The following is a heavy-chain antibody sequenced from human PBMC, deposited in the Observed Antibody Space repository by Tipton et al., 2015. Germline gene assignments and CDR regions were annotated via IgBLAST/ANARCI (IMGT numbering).Heavy chain of an antibody. V-gene: IGHV4-34*01. CDR2: ISHSGST. J-gene: IGHJ4*02. CDR3: ARTDALGHFDY. D-gene: IGHD2-8*01. CDR1: SGSFSGYH. Sequence: TLSLTCAVYSGSFSGYHWSWIRQPPGKGLEWIGTISHSGSTYYNPSLKSRVTISADTSRNQFSLRLSSVTAADTAVYFCARTDALGHFDYWGLGTLVTVSS.